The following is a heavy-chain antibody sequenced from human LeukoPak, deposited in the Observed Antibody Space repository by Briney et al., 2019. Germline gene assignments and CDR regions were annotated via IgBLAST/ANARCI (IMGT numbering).Heavy chain of an antibody. CDR2: IYSSGTT. Sequence: PSETLSLTCVVSGGSLHRSFWTWVRQPPGKGLEWIGRIYSSGTTDYSPSLKSRLTISIDTSKNQFSLRLASVTAADTAVYYCGRRPAVDGPIDNWGQGIRVAVSS. J-gene: IGHJ4*02. D-gene: IGHD3/OR15-3a*01. CDR1: GGSLHRSF. CDR3: GRRPAVDGPIDN. V-gene: IGHV4-59*01.